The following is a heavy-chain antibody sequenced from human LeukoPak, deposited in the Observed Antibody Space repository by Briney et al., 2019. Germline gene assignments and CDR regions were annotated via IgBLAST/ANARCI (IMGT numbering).Heavy chain of an antibody. CDR3: ARERFEGYKIVDAFDI. CDR2: IIPIFGTG. D-gene: IGHD5-24*01. CDR1: GGTFSSHA. Sequence: SVNVSCKASGGTFSSHAISWVRQAPGQGLEWMGGIIPIFGTGKYAQKFQGRVTITADESTSTAYMELSSLRSEDTAVYYCARERFEGYKIVDAFDIWGQGTMVTVSS. V-gene: IGHV1-69*13. J-gene: IGHJ3*02.